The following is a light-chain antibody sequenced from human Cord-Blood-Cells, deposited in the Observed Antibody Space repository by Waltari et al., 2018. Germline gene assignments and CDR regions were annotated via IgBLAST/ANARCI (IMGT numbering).Light chain of an antibody. CDR2: DVS. CDR1: SSDVGGYNY. CDR3: SSYTSSSTLVV. V-gene: IGLV2-14*01. J-gene: IGLJ2*01. Sequence: QSALTQPASVSGSPGQSITISCTGTSSDVGGYNYVSWYQQHPGKAPKLMIYDVSNRPSWVSHRFSGSKSGNTAFRTISGLQAEDAAYYYCSSYTSSSTLVVFGGGTKLTVL.